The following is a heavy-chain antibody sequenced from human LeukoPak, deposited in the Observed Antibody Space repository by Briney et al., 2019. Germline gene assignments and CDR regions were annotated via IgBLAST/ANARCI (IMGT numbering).Heavy chain of an antibody. CDR1: GFTFSSYS. CDR2: ISSSSSYI. D-gene: IGHD1-26*01. CDR3: ARDPYSGNYGNYYYYYMDV. V-gene: IGHV3-21*01. Sequence: GGSLRLPCAASGFTFSSYSMNWVRQAPGKGLEWVSSISSSSSYIYYADSVKGRFTISRDNAKNSLYLQMNSLGPEDTAVYYCARDPYSGNYGNYYYYYMDVWGKGTTVTISS. J-gene: IGHJ6*03.